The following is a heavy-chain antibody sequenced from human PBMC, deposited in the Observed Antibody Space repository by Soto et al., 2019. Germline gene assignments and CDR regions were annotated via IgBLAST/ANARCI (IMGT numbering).Heavy chain of an antibody. CDR2: IKSETDGGTT. D-gene: IGHD5-12*01. CDR1: GFTFSNAW. V-gene: IGHV3-15*07. CDR3: TTADGYNPFDY. J-gene: IGHJ4*02. Sequence: VQLVESGGGLVKPGGSLRLPCAASGFTFSNAWMNWVRQAPGKGLEWVGRIKSETDGGTTEYAAPVKGRFTISRDDSKNTVYLQMNSLKTEDTAVYYCTTADGYNPFDYWGQGTLVTVSS.